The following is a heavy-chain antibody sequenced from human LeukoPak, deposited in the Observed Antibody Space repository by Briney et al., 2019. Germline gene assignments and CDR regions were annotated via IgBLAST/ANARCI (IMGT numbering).Heavy chain of an antibody. V-gene: IGHV4-34*01. CDR3: ARAPGPKYYYYGMDG. Sequence: SETLSLTCAVYGGSFSGYYWTWIRQPPGKGLEWIGEINHSGSTNYNPSLKNRVTISVDTSKNQFSLKLSSVTAADTAVYYCARAPGPKYYYYGMDGWGQGTTVTVSS. J-gene: IGHJ6*02. D-gene: IGHD1-7*01. CDR1: GGSFSGYY. CDR2: INHSGST.